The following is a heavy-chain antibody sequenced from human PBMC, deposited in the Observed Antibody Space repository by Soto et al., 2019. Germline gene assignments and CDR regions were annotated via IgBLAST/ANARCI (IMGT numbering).Heavy chain of an antibody. Sequence: PSETLSLTCTVSGGSISSYYWSWIRQPPGKGLEWIGYIYYSGSTNYNPSLKSRVTISVDTSKNQFSLKLSSVTAADTAVYYCARATRASPGGTLWFGELPPLFNWFDPWGQGTLVTVSS. V-gene: IGHV4-59*01. CDR3: ARATRASPGGTLWFGELPPLFNWFDP. D-gene: IGHD3-10*01. J-gene: IGHJ5*02. CDR1: GGSISSYY. CDR2: IYYSGST.